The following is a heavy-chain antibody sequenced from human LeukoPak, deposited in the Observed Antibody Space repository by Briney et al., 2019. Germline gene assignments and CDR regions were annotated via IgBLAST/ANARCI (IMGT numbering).Heavy chain of an antibody. D-gene: IGHD6-13*01. CDR2: ISGSGGST. CDR3: ARGRGSWYGVYFDY. J-gene: IGHJ4*02. CDR1: GFTFSSYA. V-gene: IGHV3-23*01. Sequence: PGGSLRLSCAASGFTFSSYAMSWVRRAPGKGLEWVSAISGSGGSTYYADSVKGRFTISRDNSKNTLYLQMNSLRAEDTAVYYCARGRGSWYGVYFDYWGQGTLVTVSS.